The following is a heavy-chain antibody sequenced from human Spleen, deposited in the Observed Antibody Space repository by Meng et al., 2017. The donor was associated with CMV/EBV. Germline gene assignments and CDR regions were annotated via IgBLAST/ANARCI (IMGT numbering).Heavy chain of an antibody. V-gene: IGHV4-39*07. CDR1: GGSINSSSYY. J-gene: IGHJ5*02. CDR2: IYYSGST. CDR3: ARVLRGPGRYSSWYGNWFDP. D-gene: IGHD6-13*01. Sequence: SETLSLTCSVSGGSINSSSYYWGWIRQPPGKGLEWIGNIYYSGSTYYNPSLKSRVTISVDTSKNQFSLKLSSVTAADTAVYYCARVLRGPGRYSSWYGNWFDPWGQGTLVTVSS.